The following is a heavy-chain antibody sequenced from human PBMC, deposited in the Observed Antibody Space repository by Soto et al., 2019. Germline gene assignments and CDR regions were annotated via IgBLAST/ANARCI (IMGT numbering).Heavy chain of an antibody. D-gene: IGHD3-3*01. CDR2: MNPNSGNT. V-gene: IGHV1-8*01. Sequence: ASVKVSCKASGYTFTSYDINWVRPATGQGLEWMGWMNPNSGNTGYAQKFQGRVTMTRNTSISTAYMELSSLRSEDTAVYYCARGQRITIFGVVIHSLDVWGKGTTVTVSS. CDR3: ARGQRITIFGVVIHSLDV. CDR1: GYTFTSYD. J-gene: IGHJ6*04.